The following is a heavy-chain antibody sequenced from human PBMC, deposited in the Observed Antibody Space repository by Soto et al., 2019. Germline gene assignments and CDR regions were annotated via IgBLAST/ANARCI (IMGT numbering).Heavy chain of an antibody. V-gene: IGHV4-39*01. CDR2: IYYSGST. J-gene: IGHJ4*02. Sequence: SETLSLTCTVSGGSISSSSYYWGWIRQPPGKGLEWIGSIYYSGSTYYNPSLKSRVTISVDTSKNQFSLKLSSVTAADTAVYYCARHRRLKSSGYSRHFDYWGQGTLVTVSS. CDR1: GGSISSSSYY. CDR3: ARHRRLKSSGYSRHFDY. D-gene: IGHD3-22*01.